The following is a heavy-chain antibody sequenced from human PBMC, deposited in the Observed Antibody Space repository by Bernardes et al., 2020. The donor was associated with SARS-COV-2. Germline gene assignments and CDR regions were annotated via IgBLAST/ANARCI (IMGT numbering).Heavy chain of an antibody. CDR1: GGSFSGYY. D-gene: IGHD3-3*01. CDR2: INHSGST. Sequence: SETLSLTCAVYGGSFSGYYWSWIRQPPGKGLEWIGEINHSGSTNYNPSLKSRVTISVDTSKNQFSLKLSSVTAAGTAVYYCARGGFCSGLFDRRSWFDPWGQGNLVAVS. CDR3: ARGGFCSGLFDRRSWFDP. V-gene: IGHV4-34*01. J-gene: IGHJ5*02.